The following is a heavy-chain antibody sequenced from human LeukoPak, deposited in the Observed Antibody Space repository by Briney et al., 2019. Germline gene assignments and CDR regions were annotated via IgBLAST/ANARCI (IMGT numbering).Heavy chain of an antibody. CDR1: GFTFSSYS. D-gene: IGHD2-2*01. CDR3: ARGPDIVVIPIVDDSFDI. Sequence: GGSLRLSXAASGFTFSSYSLNWVRRAPGKGLEWVSSIGSNSKYIYYADSVKGRFTSSRDNAKNSLYLQMNSLRAEDTAVYYCARGPDIVVIPIVDDSFDIWGQGTMVTVSS. J-gene: IGHJ3*02. V-gene: IGHV3-21*01. CDR2: IGSNSKYI.